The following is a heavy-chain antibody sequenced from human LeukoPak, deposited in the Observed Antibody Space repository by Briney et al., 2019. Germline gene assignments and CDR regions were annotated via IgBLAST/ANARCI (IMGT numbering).Heavy chain of an antibody. CDR2: VYHSGST. CDR3: ARAKTGNWFDP. J-gene: IGHJ5*02. V-gene: IGHV4-4*02. CDR1: GGSISSSNW. Sequence: PSGTLSLTCAVSGGSISSSNWWSWVRQPPGKGLEWIGEVYHSGSTNYNPSLKSRVTISIDKSNNQFSLKLSSVTAADTAVYYCARAKTGNWFDPWGQGTLVTVSS. D-gene: IGHD1-1*01.